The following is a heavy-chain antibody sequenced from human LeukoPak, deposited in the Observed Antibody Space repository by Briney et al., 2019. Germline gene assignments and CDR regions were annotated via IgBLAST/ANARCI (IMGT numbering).Heavy chain of an antibody. J-gene: IGHJ4*02. CDR3: AMRGHYDSSGYEAPFDY. D-gene: IGHD3-22*01. V-gene: IGHV3-30-3*01. CDR2: ISYDGSNK. Sequence: GGSLRLSCAASGFTFSSYAMHWVRQAPGKGLEWVAFISYDGSNKYYADSVKGRFTISRDNSKNTLFLQMNSLRAEDTAVYYCAMRGHYDSSGYEAPFDYWGQGTLVTVSS. CDR1: GFTFSSYA.